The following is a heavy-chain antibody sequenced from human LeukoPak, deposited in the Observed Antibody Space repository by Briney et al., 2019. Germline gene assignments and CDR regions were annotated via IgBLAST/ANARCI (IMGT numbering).Heavy chain of an antibody. CDR3: ARIIGSKENAFDI. V-gene: IGHV4-59*01. CDR2: TYYSGST. CDR1: GGSISSYY. D-gene: IGHD2-15*01. Sequence: SETLSLTCTVSGGSISSYYWSWIRQPPGKGLEWIGYTYYSGSTNYNPSLKSRVTISVDTSKNQFSLKLSSVTAADTAVYYCARIIGSKENAFDIWGQGTMVTVSS. J-gene: IGHJ3*02.